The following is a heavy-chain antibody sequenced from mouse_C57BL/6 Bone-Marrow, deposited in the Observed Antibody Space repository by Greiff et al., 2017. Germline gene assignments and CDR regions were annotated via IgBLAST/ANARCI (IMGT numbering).Heavy chain of an antibody. J-gene: IGHJ1*03. Sequence: VQLQQSGAELVRPGASVTLSCKASGYTFTDYEMHWVKQTPVHGLEWIGAIDPETGGTAYNQKFKGKAILTADKSSSTAYMELRSLTSEDSAVYYCTRTCSSYGYWYFDVWGTGTTVTVSS. CDR1: GYTFTDYE. CDR2: IDPETGGT. CDR3: TRTCSSYGYWYFDV. D-gene: IGHD1-1*01. V-gene: IGHV1-15*01.